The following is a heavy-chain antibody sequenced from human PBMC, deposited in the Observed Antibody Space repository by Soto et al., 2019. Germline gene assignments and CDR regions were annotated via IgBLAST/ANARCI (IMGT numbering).Heavy chain of an antibody. D-gene: IGHD3-16*01. CDR1: GFAFQNYG. J-gene: IGHJ4*02. CDR2: SQNDVITK. Sequence: QVQLVESGGGVVQSGTSLRLSCAASGFAFQNYGMHWVRQAPGKGLEWVAFSQNDVITKYYADSVKGRFTVSRDNSKNTLYLQIDALGADDTAVYFCAREDGQIQLGEFHYWGQGTLVTVSS. CDR3: AREDGQIQLGEFHY. V-gene: IGHV3-33*01.